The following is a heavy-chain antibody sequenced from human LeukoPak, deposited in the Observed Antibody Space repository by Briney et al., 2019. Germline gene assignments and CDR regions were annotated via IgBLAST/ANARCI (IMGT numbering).Heavy chain of an antibody. V-gene: IGHV1-69*13. Sequence: ASVKVSCKASGGTFSSYAISWVRQAPGQGLEWMGGIIPIFGTANCAQKFQGRVTITGDESTSTAYMELSSLRAADTAVYYCARDKGTSYLSSFDYWGQGTLVTVSS. CDR3: ARDKGTSYLSSFDY. J-gene: IGHJ4*02. CDR1: GGTFSSYA. CDR2: IIPIFGTA. D-gene: IGHD6-6*01.